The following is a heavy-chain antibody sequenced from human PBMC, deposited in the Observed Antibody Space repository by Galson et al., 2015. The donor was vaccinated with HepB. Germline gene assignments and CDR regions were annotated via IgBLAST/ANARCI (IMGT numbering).Heavy chain of an antibody. Sequence: SLRLSCAASGFTFSSYDMHWVRQAPGKGLEWVAVIWYDGSNKYYADSVKGRFTISRDNSKNTLYLQMNSLRAEDTAVYYCARDGGPVLGAFDIWGQGTMVTVSS. CDR3: ARDGGPVLGAFDI. D-gene: IGHD3-3*02. J-gene: IGHJ3*02. V-gene: IGHV3-33*08. CDR1: GFTFSSYD. CDR2: IWYDGSNK.